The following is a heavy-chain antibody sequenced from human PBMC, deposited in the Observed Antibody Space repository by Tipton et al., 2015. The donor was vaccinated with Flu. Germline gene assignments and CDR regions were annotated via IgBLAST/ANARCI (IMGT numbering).Heavy chain of an antibody. CDR2: ISPSGSTR. Sequence: QLVQSGGGLVQPGGSLRLSCAASGFSFSSYELNWVRQAPGKGLEWVSLISPSGSTRYYTDYVRGRFTISRDNAKHELYLELNSLRAEDTAVYYCARGFIRLCDYWGQGALVIVSP. CDR1: GFSFSSYE. V-gene: IGHV3-48*03. J-gene: IGHJ4*02. CDR3: ARGFIRLCDY. D-gene: IGHD3-16*01.